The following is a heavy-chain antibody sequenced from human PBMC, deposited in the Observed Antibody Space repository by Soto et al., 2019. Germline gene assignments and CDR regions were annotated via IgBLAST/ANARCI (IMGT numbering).Heavy chain of an antibody. CDR2: IYFSGSGTS. J-gene: IGHJ4*02. CDR1: GDFISNTTYY. D-gene: IGHD2-8*02. CDR3: ARPRYSFGTGVYYPFDY. Sequence: SETLSLTCSVSGDFISNTTYYWAWVRQAPGKGLEWVGSIYFSGSGTSHYNPSLKSRGTISVDTSKNQFSLKLTSVTAAATAVYYCARPRYSFGTGVYYPFDYGGQERRVTVSS. V-gene: IGHV4-39*01.